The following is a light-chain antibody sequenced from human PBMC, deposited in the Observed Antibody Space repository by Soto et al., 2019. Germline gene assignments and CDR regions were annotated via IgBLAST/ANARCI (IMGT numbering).Light chain of an antibody. CDR2: AVS. CDR1: QGISSF. Sequence: IQLTQSPSSLSASVGDRVTITCRASQGISSFLAWFQQKPGKAPKLLIYAVSILQSGVPSRFSGSGSGTDFTLTISSLQPEDFATYYCQQLSSYPLTFGGGTKVEIK. J-gene: IGKJ4*01. CDR3: QQLSSYPLT. V-gene: IGKV1-9*01.